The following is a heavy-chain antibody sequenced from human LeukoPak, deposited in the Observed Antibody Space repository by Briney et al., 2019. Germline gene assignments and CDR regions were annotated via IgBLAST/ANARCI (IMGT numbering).Heavy chain of an antibody. CDR3: ARNRHYYDSSGYYYDYFDY. D-gene: IGHD3-22*01. CDR2: FDPEDGET. Sequence: ASVKVSCKVSGYTLTELSMHWVRQAPGKGLEWMGGFDPEDGETIYAQKFQGRVTITRDTSASTAYMELNSLRSEDTAVYYCARNRHYYDSSGYYYDYFDYWGQGALVTVSS. J-gene: IGHJ4*02. V-gene: IGHV1-24*01. CDR1: GYTLTELS.